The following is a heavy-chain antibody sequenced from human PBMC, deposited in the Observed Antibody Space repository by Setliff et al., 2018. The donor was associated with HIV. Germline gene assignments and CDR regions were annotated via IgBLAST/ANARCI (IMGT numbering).Heavy chain of an antibody. D-gene: IGHD5-18*01. CDR1: GGSIRNYY. CDR3: ARVQEDTVTYREYYGMDV. J-gene: IGHJ6*02. V-gene: IGHV4-59*01. CDR2: IYYSGST. Sequence: PSETLSLTCSVSGGSIRNYYWSWIRQPPGKGLEWIGNIYYSGSTSYNPSFKSRVTISVDTSNNQFSLDLSSMTAADTAVYYCARVQEDTVTYREYYGMDVWGQGTTVTSP.